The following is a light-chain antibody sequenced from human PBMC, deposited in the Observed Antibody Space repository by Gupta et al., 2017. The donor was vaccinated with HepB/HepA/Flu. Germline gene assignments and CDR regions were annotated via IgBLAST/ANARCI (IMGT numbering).Light chain of an antibody. CDR1: KLGDKY. V-gene: IGLV3-1*01. Sequence: SYGLTQPPSLSVSPGQTASITCSGDKLGDKYACWYQQRPGQSPVLVIYQDTERPSGIPERFSGSNSGNTATLTISGTQAMDEADYYCQAWDTNTVSFGGGTKLTVL. J-gene: IGLJ2*01. CDR3: QAWDTNTVS. CDR2: QDT.